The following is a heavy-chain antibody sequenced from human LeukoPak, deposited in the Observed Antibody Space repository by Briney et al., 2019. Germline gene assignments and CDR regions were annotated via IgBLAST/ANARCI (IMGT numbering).Heavy chain of an antibody. J-gene: IGHJ4*02. CDR3: VTYSSGYYHFDY. Sequence: GESLKIPCKGSGYSFSNYWIGWVRQIPGKGLEWMGIIYPGDSDTKYSPSFQGQVTISVDKSIRSAYLQWNSLTASDTAMYYCVTYSSGYYHFDYWGQGTQVTVSS. CDR1: GYSFSNYW. V-gene: IGHV5-51*01. CDR2: IYPGDSDT. D-gene: IGHD6-19*01.